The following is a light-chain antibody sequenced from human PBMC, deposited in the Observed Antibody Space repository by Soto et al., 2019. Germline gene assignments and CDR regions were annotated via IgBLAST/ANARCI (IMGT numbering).Light chain of an antibody. V-gene: IGKV4-1*01. J-gene: IGKJ4*01. CDR3: QQYYSTPLT. CDR2: WAS. CDR1: QSVLYSSNNKNY. Sequence: DIVMTQSPDSLAVSLGERATINCKSSQSVLYSSNNKNYLAWYQQKPGQPPKQLIYWASTRESGVPDRFSGSGSGTDFTLTISSLQAEDVAFYYCQQYYSTPLTFGGGTKVQIK.